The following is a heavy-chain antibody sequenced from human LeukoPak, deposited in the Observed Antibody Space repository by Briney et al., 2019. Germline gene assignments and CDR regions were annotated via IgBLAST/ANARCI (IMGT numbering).Heavy chain of an antibody. CDR2: IITTCGTA. D-gene: IGHD3-22*01. Sequence: RASVKVSCLASGCTFSSYAMNWVRQAPGQGLEWVGGIITTCGTANYAQKYQGSVTITRYTSASTAYMKLSSLRSEDTAVYYCARDIRPRGDSSGYYYVDQAFDIWGQGTMVTVSS. V-gene: IGHV1-69*05. CDR1: GCTFSSYA. J-gene: IGHJ3*02. CDR3: ARDIRPRGDSSGYYYVDQAFDI.